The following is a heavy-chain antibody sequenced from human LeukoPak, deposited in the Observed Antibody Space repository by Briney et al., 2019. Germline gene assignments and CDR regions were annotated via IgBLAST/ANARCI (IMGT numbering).Heavy chain of an antibody. Sequence: GASVKVSRKASGYTFTSYGISWVRQAPGQGLEWRGWISAYNGNTNYAQKLQGRVTMTTDTSTSTAYMELRCPRSDDTAVYYCARDPPYYDILTGYYAAAAFDIWGQGTMVTVSS. D-gene: IGHD3-9*01. CDR2: ISAYNGNT. V-gene: IGHV1-18*01. J-gene: IGHJ3*02. CDR3: ARDPPYYDILTGYYAAAAFDI. CDR1: GYTFTSYG.